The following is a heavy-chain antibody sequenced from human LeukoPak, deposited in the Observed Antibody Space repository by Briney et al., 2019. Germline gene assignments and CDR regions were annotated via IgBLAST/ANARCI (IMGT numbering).Heavy chain of an antibody. CDR1: GGTFSSYA. V-gene: IGHV1-69*05. CDR3: ARGRDY. CDR2: IIPIFGTA. Sequence: ASVKVSCKASGGTFSSYAISWVRQAPGQGLEWMGGIIPIFGTANYAQKFQGRVTMTRNTSISTAYMELSSLRSEDTAVYYCARGRDYWGQGTLVTVSS. J-gene: IGHJ4*02.